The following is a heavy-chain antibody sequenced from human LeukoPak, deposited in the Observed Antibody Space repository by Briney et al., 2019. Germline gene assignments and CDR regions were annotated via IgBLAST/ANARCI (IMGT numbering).Heavy chain of an antibody. CDR1: GFTFSRFW. Sequence: PGGSLILSCAASGFTFSRFWMHWVRQAPGEGLVWVSRINGDGTTIYADSVKGRFTISRDDAKNMVYLQLNSLRTEDTAVYYCARDNDYKIDYWGQGTLLTVST. D-gene: IGHD4-11*01. V-gene: IGHV3-74*01. J-gene: IGHJ4*02. CDR2: INGDGTT. CDR3: ARDNDYKIDY.